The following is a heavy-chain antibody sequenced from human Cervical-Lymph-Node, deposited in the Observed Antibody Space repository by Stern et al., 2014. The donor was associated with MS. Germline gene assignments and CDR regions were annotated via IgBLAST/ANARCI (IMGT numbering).Heavy chain of an antibody. Sequence: QVTLKESGPTQVKPTQTLTLTCTFSGFSLSTSGVGVGWIRQPPGKALEWLAVIYWDDYERSSPSLKSRLRIAKVTSKNQVVLTMTNMDPVDTATYYCARKSRYCAGTACLHKGWFDPWGQGTLVTVSS. V-gene: IGHV2-5*02. CDR3: ARKSRYCAGTACLHKGWFDP. CDR1: GFSLSTSGVG. D-gene: IGHD2-8*02. J-gene: IGHJ5*01. CDR2: IYWDDYE.